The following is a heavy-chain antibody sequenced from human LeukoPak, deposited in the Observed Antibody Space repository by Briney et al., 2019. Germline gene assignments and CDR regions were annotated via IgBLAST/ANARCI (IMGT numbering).Heavy chain of an antibody. J-gene: IGHJ3*02. CDR1: VGTFSSYT. CDR2: IIPILGIA. D-gene: IGHD2-2*01. V-gene: IGHV1-69*02. CDR3: ARADIVVVPAAIISAEPAAFDI. Sequence: ASVKVSCKTSVGTFSSYTISWVRQAPGQGLEWMGRIIPILGIANYAQKFQGRVTITADKSTSTAYMELSSLRSEDTAVYYCARADIVVVPAAIISAEPAAFDIWGQGTMVTVSS.